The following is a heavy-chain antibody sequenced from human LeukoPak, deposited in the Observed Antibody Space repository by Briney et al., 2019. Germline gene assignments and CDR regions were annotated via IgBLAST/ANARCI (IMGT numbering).Heavy chain of an antibody. D-gene: IGHD3-22*01. J-gene: IGHJ4*02. CDR3: ARTYYDSSGAFGY. V-gene: IGHV4-39*01. CDR1: GGSISSSSYY. Sequence: SETLSLTCTVSGGSISSSSYYWGWIRQPPGKGLEWIGSIYYSGSTYYNPSLKSRVTISVDTSKNQFSLKLSSVTAADTAVYYCARTYYDSSGAFGYWGQGTLVTVSS. CDR2: IYYSGST.